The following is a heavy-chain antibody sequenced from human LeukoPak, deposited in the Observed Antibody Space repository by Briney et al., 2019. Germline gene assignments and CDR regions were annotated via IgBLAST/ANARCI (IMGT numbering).Heavy chain of an antibody. V-gene: IGHV3-48*03. CDR1: EFIFSGYG. Sequence: GGSLRLSCAASEFIFSGYGVSWVRQAPGKGLEWVSYISSSGSSIYYADSVKGRFTISRDSAKNSLYLQLNSLRAEDTAVYYCARDNYYGSGSYDYWGQGTLVTVSS. J-gene: IGHJ4*02. D-gene: IGHD3-10*01. CDR2: ISSSGSSI. CDR3: ARDNYYGSGSYDY.